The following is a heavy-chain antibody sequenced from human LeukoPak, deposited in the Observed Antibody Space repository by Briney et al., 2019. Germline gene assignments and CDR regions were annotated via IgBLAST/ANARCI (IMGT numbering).Heavy chain of an antibody. CDR3: ARDDCGGSGKYAFDI. Sequence: SETLSLTCTVSGGSISSYYWSWIRQPPGKGLEWMGYIYYSGSTNNNSSLKSRVTISVDTSKNQFSLKLSSVTAADTAVYYCARDDCGGSGKYAFDIWGQGTMVTVSS. CDR2: IYYSGST. CDR1: GGSISSYY. D-gene: IGHD3-10*01. V-gene: IGHV4-59*01. J-gene: IGHJ3*02.